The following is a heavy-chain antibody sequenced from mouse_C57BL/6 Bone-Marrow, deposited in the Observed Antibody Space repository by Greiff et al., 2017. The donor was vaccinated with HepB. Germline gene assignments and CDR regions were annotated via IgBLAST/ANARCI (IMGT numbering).Heavy chain of an antibody. J-gene: IGHJ3*01. D-gene: IGHD2-2*01. V-gene: IGHV5-6*01. CDR1: GFTFSSYG. CDR2: ISSGGSYT. CDR3: ARLVTSFAY. Sequence: EVQGVESGGALVKPGGSLKLSCAASGFTFSSYGMSWVRQTPDKRLEWVATISSGGSYTYYPDSVKGRFTISRDNAKNTLYLQMSSLKSEDTAMYYCARLVTSFAYWGQGTLVTVSA.